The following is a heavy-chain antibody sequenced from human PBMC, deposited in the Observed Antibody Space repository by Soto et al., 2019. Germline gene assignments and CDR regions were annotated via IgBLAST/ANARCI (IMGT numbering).Heavy chain of an antibody. CDR2: INHGANEK. V-gene: IGHV3-7*01. D-gene: IGHD3-3*01. Sequence: GSLRLSCAASGFTFSNYWMSWVRQAPGKGLEWVTNINHGANEKYYVDSVKGRFTISRDNAKNSLSLQMDNLRDEDTAVYFCVRLSTFGEIVIRDPFDYWGQGTLVSVSS. CDR3: VRLSTFGEIVIRDPFDY. CDR1: GFTFSNYW. J-gene: IGHJ4*02.